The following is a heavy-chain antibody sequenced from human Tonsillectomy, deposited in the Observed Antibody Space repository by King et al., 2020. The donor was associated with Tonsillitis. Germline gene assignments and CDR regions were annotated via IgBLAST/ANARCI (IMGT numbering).Heavy chain of an antibody. V-gene: IGHV3-11*05. Sequence: VQLVESGGGLVKAGGSLRLSCAASGFTFSDYYINWIRQAPGKGLEWVSYISGSTNYTKYADTVKGRFTISRDNAKNFLYLQMNSLRAEDMAVYYCARSEIGDCSGCSCFYFDTWGQGTLVTVSS. CDR3: ARSEIGDCSGCSCFYFDT. CDR2: ISGSTNYT. J-gene: IGHJ4*02. CDR1: GFTFSDYY. D-gene: IGHD2-15*01.